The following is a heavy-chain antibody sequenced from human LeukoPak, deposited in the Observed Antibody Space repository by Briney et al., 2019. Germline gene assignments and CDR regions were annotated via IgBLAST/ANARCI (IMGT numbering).Heavy chain of an antibody. V-gene: IGHV3-48*01. CDR3: PRGSTYYDSSGQVPFDY. J-gene: IGHJ4*02. D-gene: IGHD3-22*01. CDR1: GFTFSTYS. CDR2: ISSSSSTI. Sequence: GGSLRLSCAASGFTFSTYSMNWVRQAPGKGLEWVSYISSSSSTIYYADSVKGRFTISRDNAKNSLYLQMNSLRAEDTAVYYCPRGSTYYDSSGQVPFDYWGQGTLVTVSS.